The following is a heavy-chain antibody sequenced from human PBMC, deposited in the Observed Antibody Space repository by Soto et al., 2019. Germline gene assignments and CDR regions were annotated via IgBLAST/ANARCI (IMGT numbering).Heavy chain of an antibody. J-gene: IGHJ6*02. CDR2: INIGSGNT. CDR3: ARDGGDCGYRLAYYYYIGMDV. D-gene: IGHD2-21*02. Sequence: TSVKVSCKASGYGFSSYARHWVRQAPGQRLEWMGWINIGSGNTEYSQNFQDRITITRDTSASTVYMELSSLRSEDTAVYYCARDGGDCGYRLAYYYYIGMDVWGQGTTVTVSS. CDR1: GYGFSSYA. V-gene: IGHV1-3*04.